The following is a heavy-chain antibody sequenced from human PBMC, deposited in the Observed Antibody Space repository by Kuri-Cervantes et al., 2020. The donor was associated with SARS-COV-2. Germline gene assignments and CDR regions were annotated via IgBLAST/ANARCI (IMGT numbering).Heavy chain of an antibody. CDR3: ASADWVTLRFSGGPYFDF. CDR2: RYYSGST. J-gene: IGHJ4*02. V-gene: IGHV4-39*07. D-gene: IGHD3-16*01. CDR1: GCSISSSRYY. Sequence: GSLRLSCTVSGCSISSSRYYWGWIRQPPGKGLEAIGSRYYSGSTYYNPSLKSRVTISVDAYKNQFSLKLRSVNAADTAVYYCASADWVTLRFSGGPYFDFWGQGTLVTVSS.